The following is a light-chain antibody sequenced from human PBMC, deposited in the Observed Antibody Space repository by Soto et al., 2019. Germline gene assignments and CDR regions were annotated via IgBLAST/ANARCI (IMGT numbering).Light chain of an antibody. CDR1: SRDVGSYNL. J-gene: IGLJ3*02. CDR3: CSFAGSATFV. V-gene: IGLV2-23*03. CDR2: EGS. Sequence: QSVLTQPASVSGSPGQSITISCTGTSRDVGSYNLVSWYQQHPGKVPKLIIYEGSKRPSGVSNRFSGSKSGNTASLTISGLQAEDEADYHCCSFAGSATFVFGEGTKLTVL.